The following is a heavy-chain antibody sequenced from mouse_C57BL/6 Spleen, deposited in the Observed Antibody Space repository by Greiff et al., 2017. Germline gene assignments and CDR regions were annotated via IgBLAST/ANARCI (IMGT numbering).Heavy chain of an antibody. CDR2: INPNNGGT. V-gene: IGHV1-18*01. Sequence: EVKLQESGPELVKPGASVKIPCKASGYTFTDYNMDWVKQSHGKSLEWIGDINPNNGGTIYNQKFKGKATLTVDKSSSTAYMELRSLTSEDTAVYYCARWYYSNYHYAMDYWGQGTSVTVSS. J-gene: IGHJ4*01. CDR3: ARWYYSNYHYAMDY. CDR1: GYTFTDYN. D-gene: IGHD2-5*01.